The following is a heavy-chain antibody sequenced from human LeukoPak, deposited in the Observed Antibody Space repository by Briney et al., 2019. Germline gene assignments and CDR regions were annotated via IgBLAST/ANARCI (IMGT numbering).Heavy chain of an antibody. CDR1: GFNFGVFW. J-gene: IGHJ4*02. V-gene: IGHV3-7*01. CDR2: MNEGGSHI. D-gene: IGHD1-1*01. Sequence: GGSLRLSCAASGFNFGVFWMSWVRQAPGRGLQWVASMNEGGSHIYYEDSVKGRFTISRDNARKSLFLQMNSLRAEDTAVYYCARLFDGVTTFDYWGQGALVTVSS. CDR3: ARLFDGVTTFDY.